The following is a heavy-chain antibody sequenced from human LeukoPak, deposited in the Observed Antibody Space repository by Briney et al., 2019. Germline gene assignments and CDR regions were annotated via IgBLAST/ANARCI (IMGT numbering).Heavy chain of an antibody. D-gene: IGHD6-19*01. V-gene: IGHV3-48*03. J-gene: IGHJ3*02. CDR1: GFTFSSCE. CDR2: ISSSGSTI. Sequence: PGGSLRLSCAASGFTFSSCEVNWVRQAPGEGLEWLSHISSSGSTIYYADSVKGRFTISRDNAKNSLYLQMNSLRAEDTAVYYCARDLKQQWLATDAFDIWGQGTMVTVSS. CDR3: ARDLKQQWLATDAFDI.